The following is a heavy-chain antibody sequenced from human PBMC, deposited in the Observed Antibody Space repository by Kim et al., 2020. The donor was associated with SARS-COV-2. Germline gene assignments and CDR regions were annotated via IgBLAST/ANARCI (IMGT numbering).Heavy chain of an antibody. J-gene: IGHJ6*02. D-gene: IGHD3-22*01. CDR3: ARSGDSSGYYRGKYYYYGMDV. CDR2: IKQDESEK. CDR1: EFTFSNYW. V-gene: IGHV3-7*01. Sequence: GGSLRLSCAASEFTFSNYWMSWVRQAPGKGLEWVANIKQDESEKYYVDSVKGRFTISRDNAKNSLYLQMNSLRAEDTAVYYCARSGDSSGYYRGKYYYYGMDVWGRGTTVTVSS.